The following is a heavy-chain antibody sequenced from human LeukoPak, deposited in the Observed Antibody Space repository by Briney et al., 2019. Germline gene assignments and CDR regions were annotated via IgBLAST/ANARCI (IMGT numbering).Heavy chain of an antibody. D-gene: IGHD3-10*01. CDR1: GFTFSSYA. V-gene: IGHV3-23*01. CDR2: ISGSGTYT. Sequence: GGSLRLSCAASGFTFSSYAMSWVRQAPGKGLEWVSVISGSGTYTNYAESVKGRFTISRDNSKNTLYLQMNSLRAEDTAVYYCAKAHPYGSGTYNFDYWGQGTLVTVSS. CDR3: AKAHPYGSGTYNFDY. J-gene: IGHJ4*02.